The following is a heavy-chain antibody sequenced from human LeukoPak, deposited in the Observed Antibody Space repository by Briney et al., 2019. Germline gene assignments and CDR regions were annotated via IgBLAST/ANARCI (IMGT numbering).Heavy chain of an antibody. Sequence: SGGSLRLSCAASGFRFGSHWMHWVRQAPGKGLVWVSRINSDGSSTTYADFVRGRFTISRDNAKNTLYLQMNSLRADDTAVYYCARDNSGPFDYWGQGTLVTVSS. CDR2: INSDGSST. D-gene: IGHD1-26*01. V-gene: IGHV3-74*01. J-gene: IGHJ4*02. CDR3: ARDNSGPFDY. CDR1: GFRFGSHW.